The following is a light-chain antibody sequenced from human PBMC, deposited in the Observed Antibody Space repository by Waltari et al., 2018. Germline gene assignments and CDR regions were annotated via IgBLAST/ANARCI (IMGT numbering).Light chain of an antibody. J-gene: IGLJ3*02. V-gene: IGLV3-10*01. CDR2: EDI. CDR1: AFPTKY. Sequence: SSELTQPPSVSVAPGQTARITCSGDAFPTKYAYWDHQKSGQAPVLVLYEDIKRPSGIPERFSGSSSGTTATLTISGAHVEDEADYYCYSTDSSGHDRVFGGGTKLTVL. CDR3: YSTDSSGHDRV.